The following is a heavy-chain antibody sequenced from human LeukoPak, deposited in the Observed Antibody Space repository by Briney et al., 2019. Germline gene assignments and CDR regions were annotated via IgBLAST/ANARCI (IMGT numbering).Heavy chain of an antibody. CDR3: ARASIAVAGTSWFDP. D-gene: IGHD6-19*01. CDR2: ISYDGSNK. Sequence: GGSLRLSCAASGFTFSSYAMHWVRQAPGKGLEGVAVISYDGSNKYYADSVKGRFTIPRDNSKNTLYLQMNSLRAEDTAVYYCARASIAVAGTSWFDPWGQGTLVTVSS. V-gene: IGHV3-30-3*01. CDR1: GFTFSSYA. J-gene: IGHJ5*02.